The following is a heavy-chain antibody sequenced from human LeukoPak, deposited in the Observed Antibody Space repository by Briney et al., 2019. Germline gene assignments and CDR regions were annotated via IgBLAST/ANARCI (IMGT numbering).Heavy chain of an antibody. V-gene: IGHV5-51*01. CDR1: GYSFTSYW. D-gene: IGHD1-26*01. Sequence: GESLKISGKGSGYSFTSYWIGGVRQMPGKGLEWMGIIYPGDSDTRYSPSFQGQVTISADKSISTAYLQWTSLKASDTAMYYCARSSGSYLLDAFDIWGQGTMVTVSS. J-gene: IGHJ3*02. CDR2: IYPGDSDT. CDR3: ARSSGSYLLDAFDI.